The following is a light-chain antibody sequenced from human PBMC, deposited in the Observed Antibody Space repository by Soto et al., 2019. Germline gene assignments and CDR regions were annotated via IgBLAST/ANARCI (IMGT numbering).Light chain of an antibody. CDR2: GAS. CDR3: QQYGRSPYT. Sequence: EIVLTQSPGTLSLSPGERATLSCRASQSVSSSYLAWYQQNPGQAPRLLIYGASSRATGIPDRFSGSGSGTDFTFSISRLEPEDFAVYYCQQYGRSPYTFGQGTKLEIK. J-gene: IGKJ2*01. CDR1: QSVSSSY. V-gene: IGKV3-20*01.